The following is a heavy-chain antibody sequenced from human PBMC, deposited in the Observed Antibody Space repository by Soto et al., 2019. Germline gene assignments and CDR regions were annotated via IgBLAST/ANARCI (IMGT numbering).Heavy chain of an antibody. J-gene: IGHJ6*02. CDR3: ATGFGSYSYYYAMDV. V-gene: IGHV4-59*12. Sequence: SETLSLTCTVSGGSISSYYWSWIRQPPGMGLEWIGYIYSSGSTNYNPSLKSRLTISVDTSKNQFSLKLNSVTASDTAVYYCATGFGSYSYYYAMDVWGRGTTVTVAS. D-gene: IGHD1-26*01. CDR2: IYSSGST. CDR1: GGSISSYY.